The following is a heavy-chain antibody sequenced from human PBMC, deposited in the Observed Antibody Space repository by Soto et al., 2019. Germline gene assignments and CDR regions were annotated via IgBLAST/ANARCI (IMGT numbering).Heavy chain of an antibody. Sequence: GGSLRLSCAASGFTFSSYAMSWVRQAPGKGLEWVSAISGSGGSTYYADSVKGRFTISRDNSKNTLYLQMNSLRAEDTAVYYCAKDTHRWQQLDYFNYWGQGILVTVSS. V-gene: IGHV3-23*01. CDR1: GFTFSSYA. CDR2: ISGSGGST. J-gene: IGHJ4*02. D-gene: IGHD6-13*01. CDR3: AKDTHRWQQLDYFNY.